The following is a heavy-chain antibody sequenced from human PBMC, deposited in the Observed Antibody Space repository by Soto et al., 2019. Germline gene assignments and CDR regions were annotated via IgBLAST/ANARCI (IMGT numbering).Heavy chain of an antibody. CDR3: ARVLEYCSSTRCAGDGMDV. Sequence: GGSLRLSCAASGFTFSSYGMHWVRQAPGKGLEWVALIWFDGSNKFYSDSVKGRFTTSRDNSKNTLYLQMNSLRADDTAVYYCARVLEYCSSTRCAGDGMDVWGQGTTVTVSS. CDR2: IWFDGSNK. D-gene: IGHD2-2*01. J-gene: IGHJ6*02. V-gene: IGHV3-33*01. CDR1: GFTFSSYG.